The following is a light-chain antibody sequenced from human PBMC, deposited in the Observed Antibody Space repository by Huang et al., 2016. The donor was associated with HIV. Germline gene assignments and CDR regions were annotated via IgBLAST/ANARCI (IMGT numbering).Light chain of an antibody. CDR3: QQSHDWPPYT. V-gene: IGKV3-15*01. CDR2: GAS. CDR1: QSVSSN. J-gene: IGKJ2*01. Sequence: EIVMTQSPVTLSVSPGESATLSCRASQSVSSNLAWYQQKPGQAPRLLIYGASTRPTGIPARVSGSGSGTEFTLTISNLQSEDFAVYYCQQSHDWPPYTFGHGTKLEIK.